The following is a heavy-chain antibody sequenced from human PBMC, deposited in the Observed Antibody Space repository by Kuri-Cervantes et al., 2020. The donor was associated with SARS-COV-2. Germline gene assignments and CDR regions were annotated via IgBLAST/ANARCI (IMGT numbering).Heavy chain of an antibody. J-gene: IGHJ5*02. V-gene: IGHV3-48*04. Sequence: GGSLRLSCAASGFTFSSYWMNWVRQAPGKGLEWVSYISSSGSTIYYADSVKGRFTISRDNAKNSLYLQMNSLRAEDTAVYYCAREANDFWSGYYPAVKGWFDPWGQGTLVTVSS. CDR3: AREANDFWSGYYPAVKGWFDP. CDR2: ISSSGSTI. D-gene: IGHD3-3*01. CDR1: GFTFSSYW.